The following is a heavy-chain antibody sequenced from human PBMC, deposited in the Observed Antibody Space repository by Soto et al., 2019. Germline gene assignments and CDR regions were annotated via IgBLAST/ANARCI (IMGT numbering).Heavy chain of an antibody. CDR2: MNSDGSDT. CDR3: AREGMGFSNWFDP. J-gene: IGHJ5*02. CDR1: GFTFSSYW. D-gene: IGHD2-8*01. V-gene: IGHV3-74*01. Sequence: PGGSLRLAGAASGFTFSSYWMHWVRQAPGRGLAWVSRMNSDGSDTYYADSVKGRFTISRDNARNTVYLQMNSLRVEDTAVYYCAREGMGFSNWFDPRGQGTLVTVSS.